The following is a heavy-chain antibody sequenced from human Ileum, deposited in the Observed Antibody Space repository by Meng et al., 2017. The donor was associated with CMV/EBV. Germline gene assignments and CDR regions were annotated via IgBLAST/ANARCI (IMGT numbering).Heavy chain of an antibody. Sequence: ASAKVSCKASGYTFTNYDINCVRQATGQGLEWMGWMSPHSGHTGYTQKFQGRVIMTRDTSRSTAYMRLGSLRSDDTAVYYCARGADFGGRGGLDYWGQGTLVTVSS. V-gene: IGHV1-8*01. CDR1: GYTFTNYD. CDR2: MSPHSGHT. CDR3: ARGADFGGRGGLDY. J-gene: IGHJ4*02. D-gene: IGHD3-10*01.